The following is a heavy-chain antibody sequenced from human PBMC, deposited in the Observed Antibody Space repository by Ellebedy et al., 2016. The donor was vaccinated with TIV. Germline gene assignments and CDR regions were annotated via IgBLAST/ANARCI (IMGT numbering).Heavy chain of an antibody. D-gene: IGHD3-22*01. J-gene: IGHJ1*01. CDR1: GFTFSNSG. V-gene: IGHV3-48*01. Sequence: PGGSLRLSCATSGFTFSNSGMNWVRQVPGKGLEWISYITGRSTAIYYADSVKGRFTISRDNSKNTVYLHMNSLRAEDTAVYYCAQDPYYYDRERGFFQHWGQGTLVTVSS. CDR3: AQDPYYYDRERGFFQH. CDR2: ITGRSTAI.